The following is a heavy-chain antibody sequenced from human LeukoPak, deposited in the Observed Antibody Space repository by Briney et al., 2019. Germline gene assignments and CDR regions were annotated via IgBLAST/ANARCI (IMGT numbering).Heavy chain of an antibody. V-gene: IGHV3-30-3*01. D-gene: IGHD6-19*01. CDR3: ARDTHSSGWYPHGAFDI. J-gene: IGHJ3*02. CDR2: ISYDGSNK. Sequence: PGGSLRLSCAASGFTFSSYAMHWVRQAPGKGLEWVAVISYDGSNKYYADSVKGRFTISRDNAKNSLYLQMNSLRAEDTAVYYCARDTHSSGWYPHGAFDIWGQGTMVTVSS. CDR1: GFTFSSYA.